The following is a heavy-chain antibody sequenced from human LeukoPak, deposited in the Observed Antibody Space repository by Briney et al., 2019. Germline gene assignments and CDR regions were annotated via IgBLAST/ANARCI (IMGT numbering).Heavy chain of an antibody. CDR2: ISSNGGST. D-gene: IGHD1-26*01. V-gene: IGHV3-64D*09. CDR3: VKSAYSGSYFSLDY. Sequence: TGGSLRLSCSASGFTFSTYAMHWVRQAPGKGLEFVSAISSNGGSTFYADSVKGRFTISRDNSKDTLYLQMSSLRAEDTAVYYCVKSAYSGSYFSLDYWGQGTLVTVSS. CDR1: GFTFSTYA. J-gene: IGHJ4*02.